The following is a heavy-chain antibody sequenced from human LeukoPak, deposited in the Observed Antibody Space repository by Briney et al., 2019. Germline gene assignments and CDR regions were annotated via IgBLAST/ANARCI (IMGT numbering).Heavy chain of an antibody. CDR2: IYYTGIT. Sequence: PSETLSLTCTVSGGSIRNYYWSWIRQPPGKGLEWIGYIYYTGITNYSPSLKSRVTISADTSKNQFSLKLNSVTAADTAVYYCARFPGGAEYRHYYYMDVWGKGTTVTVSS. V-gene: IGHV4-59*01. J-gene: IGHJ6*03. D-gene: IGHD1-14*01. CDR3: ARFPGGAEYRHYYYMDV. CDR1: GGSIRNYY.